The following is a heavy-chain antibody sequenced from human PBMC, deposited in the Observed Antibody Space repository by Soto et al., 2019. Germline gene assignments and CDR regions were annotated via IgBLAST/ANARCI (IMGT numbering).Heavy chain of an antibody. D-gene: IGHD2-15*01. J-gene: IGHJ4*02. CDR2: INPNSGGT. V-gene: IGHV1-2*04. CDR1: GYTFTGYY. CDR3: ARADYCSGGSCYLYFDY. Sequence: ASVKISCKASGYTFTGYYMHWVRQAPGQGLEWMGWINPNSGGTNYAQKFQGWVTMTRDTSISTAYMELSRLRSDDTAVYYCARADYCSGGSCYLYFDYWGQGTLVTVSS.